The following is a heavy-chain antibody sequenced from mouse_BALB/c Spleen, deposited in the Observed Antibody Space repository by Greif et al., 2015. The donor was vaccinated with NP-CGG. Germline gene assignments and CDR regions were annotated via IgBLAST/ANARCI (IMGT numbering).Heavy chain of an antibody. V-gene: IGHV2-5*01. Sequence: VKLVESGPGLVQPSQSLSITCTVSGFSLTSYGVHWVRQSPGKGLEWLGVIWRGGSTDYNAAFMSRLSITKDNSKSQVFFKMNSLQADDTAIYYCAKNGGSIYYAMDYWGQGTSVAVSS. CDR2: IWRGGST. CDR1: GFSLTSYG. D-gene: IGHD1-1*01. J-gene: IGHJ4*01. CDR3: AKNGGSIYYAMDY.